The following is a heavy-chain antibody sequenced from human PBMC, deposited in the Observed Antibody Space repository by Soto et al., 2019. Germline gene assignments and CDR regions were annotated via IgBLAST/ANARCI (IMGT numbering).Heavy chain of an antibody. CDR2: ISGSGGST. J-gene: IGHJ3*02. Sequence: GGSLRLSCAASGFTFSSYAMSWVRQAPGKGLEWVSAISGSGGSTYYADSVKGRFTISRDNSKNTLYLQMNSLRAEDTAVYYCAKPLFIAAAGLDAFDIWGQGTMVTVSS. CDR1: GFTFSSYA. CDR3: AKPLFIAAAGLDAFDI. V-gene: IGHV3-23*01. D-gene: IGHD6-13*01.